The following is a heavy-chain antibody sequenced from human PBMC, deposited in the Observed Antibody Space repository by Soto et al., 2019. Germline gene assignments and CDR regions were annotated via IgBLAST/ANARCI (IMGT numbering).Heavy chain of an antibody. D-gene: IGHD5-18*01. J-gene: IGHJ4*02. V-gene: IGHV4-31*03. CDR3: SRGILV. CDR2: ISYGGST. CDR1: GGSINSGGYC. Sequence: QVQLQEPGPGLVKPSQTLSLTCTVSGGSINSGGYCWSWIRQHPGKGLDWIGCISYGGSTSYNPSLKSRVTTSVDTSKNQFSLKLTSVTAADTAVYYCSRGILVWGQGALITVSS.